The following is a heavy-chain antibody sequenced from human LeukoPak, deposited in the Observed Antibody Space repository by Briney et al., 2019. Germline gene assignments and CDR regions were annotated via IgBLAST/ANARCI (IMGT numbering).Heavy chain of an antibody. V-gene: IGHV3-48*03. CDR1: GFTFSSYE. J-gene: IGHJ3*02. CDR3: ARAGRWLQLENAFDI. D-gene: IGHD5-24*01. Sequence: GGSLRLSCAASGFTFSSYEMNWVRQAPGKELEWVSYISSSGSTIYYADSVKGRFTISRDNAKNSLYLQMNSLRAEDTAVYYCARAGRWLQLENAFDIWGQGTMVTVSS. CDR2: ISSSGSTI.